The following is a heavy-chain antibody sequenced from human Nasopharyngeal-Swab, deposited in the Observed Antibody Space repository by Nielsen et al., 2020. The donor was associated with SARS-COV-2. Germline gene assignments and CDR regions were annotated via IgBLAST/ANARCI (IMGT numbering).Heavy chain of an antibody. D-gene: IGHD6-13*01. Sequence: GGSLRLSCAASGLTFSSYSMNWVRQAPGKGLEWVSSISSSSSYIYYADSVKGRFTISRDNAKNSLYLQMNSLRAEDTAVYYCARDGSADPAYSSSWFYYFYFDYWGQGTLVTVSS. CDR3: ARDGSADPAYSSSWFYYFYFDY. V-gene: IGHV3-21*01. J-gene: IGHJ4*02. CDR2: ISSSSSYI. CDR1: GLTFSSYS.